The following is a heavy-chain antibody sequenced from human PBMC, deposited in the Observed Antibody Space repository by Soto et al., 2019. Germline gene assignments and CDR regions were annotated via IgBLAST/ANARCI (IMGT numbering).Heavy chain of an antibody. Sequence: PSETLSLTCTVSGGSISSYYWSWIRQPPGKGLEWIGYIYYSGSTSYNPSLKSRVTISVDTSKNQFSLKLSSVTAADTAVYYCARGSYDSSGPYGAEYFQHWGQGTLVTVSS. CDR3: ARGSYDSSGPYGAEYFQH. D-gene: IGHD3-22*01. J-gene: IGHJ1*01. CDR1: GGSISSYY. CDR2: IYYSGST. V-gene: IGHV4-59*12.